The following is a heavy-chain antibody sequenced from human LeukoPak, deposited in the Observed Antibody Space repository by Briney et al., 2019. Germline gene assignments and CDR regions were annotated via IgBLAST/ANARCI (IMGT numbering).Heavy chain of an antibody. CDR1: GYTFTSYA. Sequence: ASVKVSCKASGYTFTSYAMHCVRQAPGQRLEWMGWINAGNGNTKYSQEFQGRVTITRDTSASTAYMELSSLRSEDMAVYYCARGGGYCSGGSCYPGWFDPWGQGTLVTVSS. V-gene: IGHV1-3*03. CDR2: INAGNGNT. D-gene: IGHD2-15*01. J-gene: IGHJ5*02. CDR3: ARGGGYCSGGSCYPGWFDP.